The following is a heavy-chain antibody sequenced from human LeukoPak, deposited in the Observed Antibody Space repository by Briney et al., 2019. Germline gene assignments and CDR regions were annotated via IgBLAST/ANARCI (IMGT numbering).Heavy chain of an antibody. V-gene: IGHV3-66*02. D-gene: IGHD6-13*01. J-gene: IGHJ5*02. CDR1: GFTVSSNY. CDR2: IHSGGTT. CDR3: VKSWTRCQQLEGGHWFDP. Sequence: GGSLRLSCAASGFTVSSNYMSWVRQAPGKGLEWVSGIHSGGTTYYADSVKGRFTISRDYSKNTLYLQMSSLRAEDTAVYYCVKSWTRCQQLEGGHWFDPWGQGTLVTVSS.